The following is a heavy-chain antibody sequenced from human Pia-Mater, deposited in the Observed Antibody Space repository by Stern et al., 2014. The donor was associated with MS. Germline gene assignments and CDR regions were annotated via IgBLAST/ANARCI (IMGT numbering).Heavy chain of an antibody. CDR3: ARDGRHTDNYGLDV. V-gene: IGHV1-69*01. CDR1: GGTFNVYA. D-gene: IGHD3-9*01. CDR2: IIPSLGTA. Sequence: QVQLVESGAEVKKPGSSVKVSCKASGGTFNVYAINWLRQAPGQGLEWMGGIIPSLGTANYDQEFQGRATITAAQSTRTSSMQLSSLRYDDTAVYYCARDGRHTDNYGLDVWGQGTTVTVSS. J-gene: IGHJ6*02.